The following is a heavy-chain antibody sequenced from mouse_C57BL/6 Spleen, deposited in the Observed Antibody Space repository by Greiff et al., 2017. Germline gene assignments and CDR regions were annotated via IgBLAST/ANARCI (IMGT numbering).Heavy chain of an antibody. CDR2: MSYDGSN. D-gene: IGHD1-1*01. J-gene: IGHJ2*01. Sequence: VQLQESGPGLVKPSQSLSLTCSVTGYSITSGYYWNWIRQFPGNKLEWMGYMSYDGSNNYHPSLKNRISITRDTSKNQFFLKLNSVTTEYTATYYCARELLRDYFDCWGQGTTLTGSS. CDR3: ARELLRDYFDC. V-gene: IGHV3-6*01. CDR1: GYSITSGYY.